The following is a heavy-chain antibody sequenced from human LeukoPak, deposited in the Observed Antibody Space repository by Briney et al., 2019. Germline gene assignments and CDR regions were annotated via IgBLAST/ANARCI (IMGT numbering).Heavy chain of an antibody. CDR3: ARQGSSGFDY. V-gene: IGHV5-51*01. CDR2: IYPCDSYT. D-gene: IGHD3-22*01. Sequence: GESLKISCKGSGYRFTSYWIGWVRQMPGKGLEWRGIIYPCDSYTRFSPSFQGQVTLSPDKSISTTYLQWSSLKASATAMYYCARQGSSGFDYWGQGTLVTVSS. J-gene: IGHJ4*02. CDR1: GYRFTSYW.